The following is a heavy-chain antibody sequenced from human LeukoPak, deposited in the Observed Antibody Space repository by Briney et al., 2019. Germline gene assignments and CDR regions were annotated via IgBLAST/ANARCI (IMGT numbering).Heavy chain of an antibody. J-gene: IGHJ3*02. Sequence: SVKVSCKASGGTFSSYAISWVRQAPGQGLEWMGGIIPIFGTANYAQKFQGRVTITADESTSTAYMELSSLRSEDTAVYYCASSGLQYFDWLFGDIWGQGTMVTVSS. D-gene: IGHD3-9*01. CDR3: ASSGLQYFDWLFGDI. CDR2: IIPIFGTA. V-gene: IGHV1-69*13. CDR1: GGTFSSYA.